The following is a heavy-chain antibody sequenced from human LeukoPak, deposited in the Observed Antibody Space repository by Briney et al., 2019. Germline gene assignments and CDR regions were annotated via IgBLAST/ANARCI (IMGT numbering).Heavy chain of an antibody. CDR1: GGSISSSSYY. CDR3: AKVSGTRFYYYYMDV. J-gene: IGHJ6*03. D-gene: IGHD1-1*01. CDR2: IYYSGST. Sequence: SETLSLTCTVSGGSISSSSYYWGWIRQPPGKGLEWIGSIYYSGSTYYNPSLKSRVTISVDTSKNQFSLKLSSVTAADTAVYYCAKVSGTRFYYYYMDVWGKGTTVTVSS. V-gene: IGHV4-39*07.